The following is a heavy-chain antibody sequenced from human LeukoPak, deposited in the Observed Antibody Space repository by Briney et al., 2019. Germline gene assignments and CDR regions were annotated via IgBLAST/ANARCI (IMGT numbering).Heavy chain of an antibody. CDR2: INPNSGGT. CDR3: ARDLRNYDILTGYYGGDY. Sequence: GASVKVSCKASGYTFTGYYMHWVRQAPGQGLEWMGWINPNSGGTNYAQKFQGRVTMTRDTSISTAYMELSRLRSDDTAVYYCARDLRNYDILTGYYGGDYWGQGTLVAVSS. V-gene: IGHV1-2*02. CDR1: GYTFTGYY. J-gene: IGHJ4*02. D-gene: IGHD3-9*01.